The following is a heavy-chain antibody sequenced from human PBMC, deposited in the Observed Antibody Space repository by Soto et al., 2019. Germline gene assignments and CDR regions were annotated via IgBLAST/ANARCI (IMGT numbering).Heavy chain of an antibody. CDR1: GFTFSSYA. J-gene: IGHJ4*02. CDR2: ISGSGGST. V-gene: IGHV3-23*04. Sequence: VQLVESGGGLVKPGGSLRLSCAASGFTFSSYAMSWVRQAPGKGLEWVSAISGSGGSTYYADSVKGLFTISRDNSKNTLYLQMNSLRAEDTAVYYCAKVYGDYGGGFDYWGQGTLVTVSS. D-gene: IGHD4-17*01. CDR3: AKVYGDYGGGFDY.